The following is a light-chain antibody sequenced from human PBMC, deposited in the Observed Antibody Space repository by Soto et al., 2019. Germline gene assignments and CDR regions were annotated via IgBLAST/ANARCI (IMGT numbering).Light chain of an antibody. CDR1: SGHRSYA. V-gene: IGLV4-69*02. J-gene: IGLJ2*01. CDR3: QTWDKDFVV. Sequence: QLVLTQSPSASASLGASVKLTCTLSSGHRSYAIAWHQQQPEKGPRYLMKLNSDGSHNKGDGIPDRFSGSSSGAERYLTISSLQSEDEADYFCQTWDKDFVVFGGGTKVTVL. CDR2: LNSDGSH.